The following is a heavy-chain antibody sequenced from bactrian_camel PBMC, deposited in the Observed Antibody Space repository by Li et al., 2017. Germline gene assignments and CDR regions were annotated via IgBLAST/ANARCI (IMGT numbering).Heavy chain of an antibody. V-gene: IGHV3-3*01. CDR1: GHSRGSNC. J-gene: IGHJ4*01. CDR2: IRRSGGET. D-gene: IGHD1*01. CDR3: AARAGGSWCSSREIGYDY. Sequence: HVQLVESGGGSVQTGGSLRLSRVVSGHSRGSNCVGWYRLPPGRAPAEREGIAAIRRSGGETWYAGSVKGRFTISRDNAKNTVYLQMNSLQPEDSAMYYCAARAGGSWCSSREIGYDYWGPGTQVTVS.